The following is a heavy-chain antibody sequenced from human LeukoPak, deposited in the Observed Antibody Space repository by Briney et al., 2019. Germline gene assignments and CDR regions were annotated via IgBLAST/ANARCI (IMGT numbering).Heavy chain of an antibody. CDR1: GFTFSSYA. Sequence: GRSLRLSCAASGFTFSSYAMHWVRQAPGKGLEWVAVISYDGSNKYYADSVKGRFTISRDNSKNTLYLQMNSLRAEDTAVYYCARAAVTTHFDYWGQGTLVTVSS. V-gene: IGHV3-30*04. CDR2: ISYDGSNK. J-gene: IGHJ4*02. CDR3: ARAAVTTHFDY. D-gene: IGHD4-17*01.